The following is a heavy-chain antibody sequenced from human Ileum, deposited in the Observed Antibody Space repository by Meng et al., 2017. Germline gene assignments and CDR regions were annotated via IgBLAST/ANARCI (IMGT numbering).Heavy chain of an antibody. J-gene: IGHJ1*01. CDR3: ARGDIAARCQH. Sequence: QGQLQQWGAGLLKPSETLSLTGGVYGGSLNGDYCTWIRQPPGEGLEWIGEIHHSGSITYNPSLESRVTISMDTSKKQFSLKLHSVTAADTAVYYCARGDIAARCQHWGQGTLVTVSS. CDR1: GGSLNGDY. CDR2: IHHSGSI. D-gene: IGHD6-6*01. V-gene: IGHV4-34*01.